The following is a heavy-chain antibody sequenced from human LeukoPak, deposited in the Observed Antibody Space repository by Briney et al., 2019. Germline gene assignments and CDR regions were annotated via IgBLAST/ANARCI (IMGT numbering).Heavy chain of an antibody. CDR1: GGSISSSSYY. V-gene: IGHV4-39*01. Sequence: SETLSLTCTVSGGSISSSSYYWGWIRQPPGKGLEWIGSIYYSGSTYYNPSLKSRVTISVDTSKNQFSLKLSSVTAADTAVYYYAGSSWYNEFDYWGQGTLVTVSS. CDR2: IYYSGST. CDR3: AGSSWYNEFDY. J-gene: IGHJ4*02. D-gene: IGHD6-13*01.